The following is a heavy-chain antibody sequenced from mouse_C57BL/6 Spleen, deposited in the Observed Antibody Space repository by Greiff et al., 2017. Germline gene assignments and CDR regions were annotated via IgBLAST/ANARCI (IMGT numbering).Heavy chain of an antibody. CDR3: ARHEGEPFAY. CDR1: GFTFSSYT. J-gene: IGHJ3*01. Sequence: EVHLVESGGGLVKPGGSLKLSCAASGFTFSSYTMSWVRQTPEKRLEWVATISGGGGNTYYPDSVKGRFTISRDNAKNTLYLQIGSLRSEDTALYYCARHEGEPFAYWGQGTLVTVSA. V-gene: IGHV5-9*01. CDR2: ISGGGGNT.